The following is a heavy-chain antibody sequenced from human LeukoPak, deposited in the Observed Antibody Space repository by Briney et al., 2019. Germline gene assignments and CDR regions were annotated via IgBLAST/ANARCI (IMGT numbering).Heavy chain of an antibody. Sequence: GGSLRLSCAASGFTFSSYSMNWVRQAPGKGLEWVSSISSSSSYIYYADSVKGRFTISRDNAKNSLYLQMNSLRAEDTAVYYCASSSGWYVEDYWGQGTLVTVSS. J-gene: IGHJ4*02. D-gene: IGHD6-13*01. CDR2: ISSSSSYI. CDR1: GFTFSSYS. V-gene: IGHV3-21*01. CDR3: ASSSGWYVEDY.